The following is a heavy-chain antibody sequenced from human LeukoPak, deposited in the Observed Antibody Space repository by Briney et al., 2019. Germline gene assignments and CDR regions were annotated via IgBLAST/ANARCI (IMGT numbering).Heavy chain of an antibody. CDR3: ATVGRSYRPGH. J-gene: IGHJ4*02. D-gene: IGHD3-16*02. CDR2: MKQDGSEK. V-gene: IGHV3-7*01. CDR1: GFTFSSYW. Sequence: PGGSLRLSCAASGFTFSSYWMSWVRQAPGKGLEWVANMKQDGSEKYYVDSVKGRFTISRDNAKNSLYLQMNSLTAEDTAVYFCATVGRSYRPGHWGQGALVTVSS.